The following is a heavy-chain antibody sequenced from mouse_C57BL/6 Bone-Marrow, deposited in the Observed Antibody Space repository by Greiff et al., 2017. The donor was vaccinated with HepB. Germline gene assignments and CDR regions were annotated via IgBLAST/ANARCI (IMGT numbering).Heavy chain of an antibody. D-gene: IGHD1-1*01. Sequence: VKVVESGPGLVAPSQSLSITCTVSGFSLTSYGVDWVRQPPGKGLEWLGVIWGGGSTNYNSALMSRLSISKDNSKSQGFLKMNSLQTDDTAMYYCAIFLTTVVAPYAMDYWGQGTSVTVSS. CDR3: AIFLTTVVAPYAMDY. V-gene: IGHV2-9*01. CDR2: IWGGGST. J-gene: IGHJ4*01. CDR1: GFSLTSYG.